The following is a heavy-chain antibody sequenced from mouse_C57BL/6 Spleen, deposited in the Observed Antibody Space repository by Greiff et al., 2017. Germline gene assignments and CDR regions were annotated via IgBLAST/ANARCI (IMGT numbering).Heavy chain of an antibody. D-gene: IGHD4-1*01. CDR1: GYTFTSYW. CDR3: ARNWDDY. J-gene: IGHJ2*01. V-gene: IGHV1-59*01. CDR2: IDPSDSYT. Sequence: QVQLQQPGAELVRPGTSVKLSCKASGYTFTSYWMHWVKQRPGQGLEWIGVIDPSDSYTNYNQKFKGKATLTVDTSSSTAYMQLSSLTSEDSAVYYSARNWDDYWGQGTTLTVSS.